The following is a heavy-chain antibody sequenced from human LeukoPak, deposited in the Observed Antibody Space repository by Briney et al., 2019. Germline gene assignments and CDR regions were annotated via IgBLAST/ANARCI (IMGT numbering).Heavy chain of an antibody. Sequence: SETLSLTCTVSGGSISSYYWSWIRQPPGKGLEWIGYIYYSGSTNYNPSLKSRVTISVDTSKNQFSLKPSSVTAADTAVYYCARGNYGDYDYWGQGTLVTVSS. V-gene: IGHV4-59*01. CDR2: IYYSGST. D-gene: IGHD4-17*01. CDR3: ARGNYGDYDY. CDR1: GGSISSYY. J-gene: IGHJ4*02.